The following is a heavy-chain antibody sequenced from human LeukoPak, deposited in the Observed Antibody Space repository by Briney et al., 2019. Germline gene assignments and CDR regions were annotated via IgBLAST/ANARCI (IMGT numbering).Heavy chain of an antibody. V-gene: IGHV4-39*07. J-gene: IGHJ2*01. Sequence: SETLSLTCTVSGGSISSSSYYWGWIRQPPGKGLEWIGSIYYSGSTYYNPSLKSRVTISVDTSKNQFSLKLSSVTAADTAVYYCARGPVWIRSGYHLFWYFDLWGRGTLVTVSS. CDR2: IYYSGST. CDR3: ARGPVWIRSGYHLFWYFDL. D-gene: IGHD3-3*01. CDR1: GGSISSSSYY.